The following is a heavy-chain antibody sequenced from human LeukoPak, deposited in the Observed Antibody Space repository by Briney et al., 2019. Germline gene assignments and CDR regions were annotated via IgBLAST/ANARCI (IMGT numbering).Heavy chain of an antibody. CDR1: GFTFSSYN. Sequence: PGGSLRLSCAASGFTFSSYNMNWVRQAPGKGLEWVAVISYDGSNKYYADSVKGRFTISRDDSKNTLYLQMNSLRAEDTAVYYCAKGQGDFWSGYWVYFDYWGQGTLVTVSS. D-gene: IGHD3-3*01. CDR3: AKGQGDFWSGYWVYFDY. V-gene: IGHV3-30*18. J-gene: IGHJ4*02. CDR2: ISYDGSNK.